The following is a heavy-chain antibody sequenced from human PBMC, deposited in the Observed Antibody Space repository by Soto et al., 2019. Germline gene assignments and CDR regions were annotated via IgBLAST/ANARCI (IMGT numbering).Heavy chain of an antibody. CDR2: IKSKNGGGII. J-gene: IGHJ4*02. D-gene: IGHD3-16*01. CDR3: AADLPVWGAYAFDY. Sequence: EVQLVESGGGLVEPGGSLRLSCAASGFTFTYAWLNWVRQAPGKGLEWVGRIKSKNGGGIIDYGAPGRGRFTISRDDSEDMVYLQMNSLKTDDTALYYCAADLPVWGAYAFDYWGQGTLVSVSS. V-gene: IGHV3-15*07. CDR1: GFTFTYAW.